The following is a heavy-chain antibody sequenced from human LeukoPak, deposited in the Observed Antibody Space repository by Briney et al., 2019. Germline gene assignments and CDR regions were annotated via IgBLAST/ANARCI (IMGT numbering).Heavy chain of an antibody. V-gene: IGHV1-69*04. CDR2: IIPILGIA. Sequence: SVKVSCKASGGTFSSYAISWVRQAPRQGLEWMGRIIPILGIANYAQKFQGRVTITADKSTSTAYMELSSLRSEDTAVYYCARSPIVGATSFDYWGQGTLVTVSS. CDR3: ARSPIVGATSFDY. D-gene: IGHD1-26*01. J-gene: IGHJ4*02. CDR1: GGTFSSYA.